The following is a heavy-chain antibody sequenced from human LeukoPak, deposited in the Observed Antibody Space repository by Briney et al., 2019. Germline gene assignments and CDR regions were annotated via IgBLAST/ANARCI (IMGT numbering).Heavy chain of an antibody. Sequence: PGGSLRLSCAASGFTFSDYYMSWIRQAPGKGLEWVSYISSSGSTIYYADSVKGRFTISRDNAKNSLYLQMNSLRAGDTAVYYCTRGGYDSSGWPSQFDYWGQGTLVTVSS. CDR1: GFTFSDYY. J-gene: IGHJ4*02. D-gene: IGHD3-22*01. CDR3: TRGGYDSSGWPSQFDY. V-gene: IGHV3-11*01. CDR2: ISSSGSTI.